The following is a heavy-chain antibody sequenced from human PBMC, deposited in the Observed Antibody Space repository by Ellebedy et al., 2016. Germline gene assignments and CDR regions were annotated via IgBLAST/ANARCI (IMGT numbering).Heavy chain of an antibody. V-gene: IGHV3-7*01. J-gene: IGHJ4*02. D-gene: IGHD4-17*01. CDR1: GYTLSNSW. CDR3: ARDLWDGDYGY. CDR2: IKQDGSEK. Sequence: GGSLRLSXSASGYTLSNSWMDWVRQAPGKGLEWVANIKQDGSEKYYVDSVKGRFTISRDNAKNSLYLQMNSLRAEDTAVYYCARDLWDGDYGYWGQGTLVTVSS.